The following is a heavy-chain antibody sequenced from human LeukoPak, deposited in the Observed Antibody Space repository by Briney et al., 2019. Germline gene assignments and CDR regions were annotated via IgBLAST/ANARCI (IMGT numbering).Heavy chain of an antibody. V-gene: IGHV3-33*01. D-gene: IGHD2-21*02. CDR1: GLTFGSYG. CDR3: ARDPACGGDCYTAGFDY. J-gene: IGHJ4*02. Sequence: GGSLRLSCAASGLTFGSYGMHWVRRAPGKGLEWVSVIWYDGSNKYYADSVKGRFTISRDNSKNTLYLQMNSLRAEDTAVYYCARDPACGGDCYTAGFDYWGQGTLVTVSS. CDR2: IWYDGSNK.